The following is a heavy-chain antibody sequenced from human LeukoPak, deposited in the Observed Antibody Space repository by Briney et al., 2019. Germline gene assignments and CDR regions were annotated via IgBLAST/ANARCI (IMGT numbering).Heavy chain of an antibody. CDR1: GLTFSSHA. CDR2: ISVDSIT. V-gene: IGHV3-23*01. CDR3: AKCNLNNCREGFDI. Sequence: GGSLRLSCAGSGLTFSSHALSWVRQAPGKGLDWFSSISVDSITYYLDSVRGRFTISRDNSKSTLYLQMHSLRAEDTALYYCAKCNLNNCREGFDIWGQGTMVTVSS. J-gene: IGHJ3*02. D-gene: IGHD1-1*01.